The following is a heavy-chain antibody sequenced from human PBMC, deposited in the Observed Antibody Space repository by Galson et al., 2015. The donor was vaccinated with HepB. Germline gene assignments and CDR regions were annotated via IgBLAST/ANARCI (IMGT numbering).Heavy chain of an antibody. CDR1: GGSVSSGSYY. J-gene: IGHJ3*02. Sequence: ETLSLTCTVSGGSVSSGSYYWSWIRQPPGKGLEWIGYIYYSGSTNYNPSLKSRVTISVDTSKNQFSLKLSSVTAADTAVYYCARDPKNYDSSGYPKWGAFDIWGQGTMVTVSS. V-gene: IGHV4-61*01. CDR2: IYYSGST. D-gene: IGHD3-22*01. CDR3: ARDPKNYDSSGYPKWGAFDI.